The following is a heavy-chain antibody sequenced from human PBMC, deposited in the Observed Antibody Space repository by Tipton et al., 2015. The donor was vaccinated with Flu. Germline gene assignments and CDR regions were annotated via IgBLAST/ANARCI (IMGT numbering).Heavy chain of an antibody. D-gene: IGHD6-19*01. V-gene: IGHV4-59*01. CDR3: ARGGYPVAFDP. Sequence: TLSLTCTVSGGSISPYYWSWIRQPPGKALEWIGSIFYNGVTNFNPSLKSRVTISVDASKSQFSLNLSSVTAADTAVYYCARGGYPVAFDPWGQGTPVTVSS. J-gene: IGHJ5*02. CDR2: IFYNGVT. CDR1: GGSISPYY.